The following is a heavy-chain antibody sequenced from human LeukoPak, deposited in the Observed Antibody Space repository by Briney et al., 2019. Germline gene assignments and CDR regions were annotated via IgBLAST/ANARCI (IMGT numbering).Heavy chain of an antibody. Sequence: GRSLRVSCAESVFTFRNADIRCVRQAPGKGLEWVAVISYDKSDKYCADSVKGRFTISRDNSKNTLYLQMNSLRAEDTAVYYWARDIESADFDDWGQGTLVTVSS. CDR3: ARDIESADFDD. CDR1: VFTFRNAD. D-gene: IGHD6-25*01. CDR2: ISYDKSDK. J-gene: IGHJ4*02. V-gene: IGHV3-33*01.